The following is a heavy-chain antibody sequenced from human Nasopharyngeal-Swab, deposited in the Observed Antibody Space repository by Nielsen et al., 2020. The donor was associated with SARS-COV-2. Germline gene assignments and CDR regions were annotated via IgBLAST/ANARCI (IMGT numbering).Heavy chain of an antibody. J-gene: IGHJ4*02. CDR2: IWYDGSNK. D-gene: IGHD5-18*01. CDR3: ARDAHSYGFDY. Sequence: GGSLRLSCAASGFTFSSYGMHWARQAPGKGLEWVAVIWYDGSNKYYADSVKGRFTISRDNSKNTLYLQMNSLRAEDTAVYYCARDAHSYGFDYWGQGTLVTVSS. CDR1: GFTFSSYG. V-gene: IGHV3-33*01.